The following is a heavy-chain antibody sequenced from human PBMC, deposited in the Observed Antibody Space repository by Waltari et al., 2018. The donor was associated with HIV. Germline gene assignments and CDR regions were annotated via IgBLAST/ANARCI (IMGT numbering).Heavy chain of an antibody. V-gene: IGHV3-7*01. D-gene: IGHD2-2*01. CDR3: ATSRTFDY. CDR1: RLLFSSYW. Sequence: VQLVASGGGLVQPGGSLRLSGAVSRLLFSSYWTGWLRQAPGKGLEWVANIKQEGGEKYYGDSGKGRVAISRDNAQNSLYLQMNNLRAEDTAVYFCATSRTFDYWGQGTLVTVSS. J-gene: IGHJ4*02. CDR2: IKQEGGEK.